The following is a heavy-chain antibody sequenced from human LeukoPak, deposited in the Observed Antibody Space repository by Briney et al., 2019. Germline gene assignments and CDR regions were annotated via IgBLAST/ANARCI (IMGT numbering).Heavy chain of an antibody. CDR1: GGSISSYF. CDR2: IYYSGST. Sequence: PSETLSLTCTVSGGSISSYFWSWVRQPPGKGLEWIGYIYYSGSTNYNPSLKSRVTISVDTSKNQFSLKLASVTTADTAVYYCARGGSYGYVHWGQGTLVTVSS. CDR3: ARGGSYGYVH. D-gene: IGHD5-18*01. V-gene: IGHV4-59*01. J-gene: IGHJ4*02.